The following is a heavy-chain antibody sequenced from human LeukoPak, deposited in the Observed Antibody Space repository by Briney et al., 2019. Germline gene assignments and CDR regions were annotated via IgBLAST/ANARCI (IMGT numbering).Heavy chain of an antibody. Sequence: PGGSLRLSCAASGFTFSNYWMTWVRQAPGKGLEWVANIKEDGSEKYYVDSVKGRFTISRDNAKNSLYLQMNSLRAEDTAVYYCARDRGRGYCSSTSCYDFDYWGQGTLVTVSS. CDR1: GFTFSNYW. V-gene: IGHV3-7*01. D-gene: IGHD2-2*01. CDR3: ARDRGRGYCSSTSCYDFDY. J-gene: IGHJ4*02. CDR2: IKEDGSEK.